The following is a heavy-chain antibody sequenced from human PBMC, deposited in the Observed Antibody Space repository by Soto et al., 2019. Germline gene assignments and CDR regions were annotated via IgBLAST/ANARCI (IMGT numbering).Heavy chain of an antibody. CDR3: ARGGIYFFVSGMDV. Sequence: ASVKVSCKASGYTFTSYAMRWVRQAPGQRLEWMGWINAGNGNTKYSQKFQGRVTITRDTSASTAYMELSSLRSEDSALYHCARGGIYFFVSGMDVWGQGTTVTVSS. J-gene: IGHJ6*02. D-gene: IGHD1-26*01. CDR2: INAGNGNT. CDR1: GYTFTSYA. V-gene: IGHV1-3*01.